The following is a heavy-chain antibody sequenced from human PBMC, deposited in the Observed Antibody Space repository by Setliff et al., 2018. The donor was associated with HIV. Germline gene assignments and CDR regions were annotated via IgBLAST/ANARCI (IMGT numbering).Heavy chain of an antibody. CDR2: ISYSGST. J-gene: IGHJ4*02. D-gene: IGHD6-6*01. CDR1: GDSISSSSYY. CDR3: ARLAASIAARRRFDY. Sequence: PSETLSLTCTVSGDSISSSSYYWGWIRQPPGKGLEWIGSISYSGSTYYNPSLKSRVTISVDTSKNQFSLKLSSVTAADTAAYYCARLAASIAARRRFDYWGQGTLVTVSS. V-gene: IGHV4-39*01.